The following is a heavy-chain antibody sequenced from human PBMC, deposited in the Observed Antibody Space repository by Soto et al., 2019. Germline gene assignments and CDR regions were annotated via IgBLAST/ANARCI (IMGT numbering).Heavy chain of an antibody. Sequence: LRLSCAASGFICSSYDMSWVRQAPGKGLEWVSTILVDGRTFYVDSVKGRFTISRDSSQNTVYLQMNSLTAGDTALYYCAKATATGGGAFDICGQGTMVTVSS. CDR1: GFICSSYD. D-gene: IGHD2-8*02. CDR2: ILVDGRT. J-gene: IGHJ3*02. CDR3: AKATATGGGAFDI. V-gene: IGHV3-23*01.